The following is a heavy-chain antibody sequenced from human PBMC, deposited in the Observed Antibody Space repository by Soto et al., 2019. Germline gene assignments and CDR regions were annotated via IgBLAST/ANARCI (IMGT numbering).Heavy chain of an antibody. J-gene: IGHJ6*03. D-gene: IGHD4-17*01. CDR3: ARGEREIGPIDYGDYVGYYYYMDV. CDR2: ISSNGGST. Sequence: GRSLRLSCAASGFTFSSCAMHWVRQAPGKGLEYVSAISSNGGSTYYANSVKGRFTISRDNSKNTLYLQMGSLRAEDMAVYYCARGEREIGPIDYGDYVGYYYYMDVWGKGTTVTVSS. V-gene: IGHV3-64*01. CDR1: GFTFSSCA.